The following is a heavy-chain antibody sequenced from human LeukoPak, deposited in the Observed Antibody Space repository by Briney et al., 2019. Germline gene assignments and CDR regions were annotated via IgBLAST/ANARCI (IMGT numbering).Heavy chain of an antibody. D-gene: IGHD6-13*01. CDR1: GFTLSNTA. J-gene: IGHJ4*02. V-gene: IGHV3-30*18. CDR2: ISFDESEK. CDR3: AKDKNWSWSLDY. Sequence: GGSLRLSCAVSGFTLSNTAMHWVRQAPGKGLEWGATISFDESEKFYADSVKGRFTISRDTSKNTVYLQMNGLRAEDTAVYYCAKDKNWSWSLDYWGQGTLVTVSS.